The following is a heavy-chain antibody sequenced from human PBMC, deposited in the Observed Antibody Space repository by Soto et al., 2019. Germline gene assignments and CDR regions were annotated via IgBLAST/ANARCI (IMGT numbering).Heavy chain of an antibody. V-gene: IGHV3-7*03. Sequence: GESLSLSCSSSGFPFISCWMGWVHQAPGPGLEWVANINRDGSEQHYVDSVEGRFTISRDNAKNSLYLHINSRRVDDTAVYYCARGGEGYLDHWGQGT. CDR2: INRDGSEQ. D-gene: IGHD3-10*01. CDR3: ARGGEGYLDH. J-gene: IGHJ4*02. CDR1: GFPFISCW.